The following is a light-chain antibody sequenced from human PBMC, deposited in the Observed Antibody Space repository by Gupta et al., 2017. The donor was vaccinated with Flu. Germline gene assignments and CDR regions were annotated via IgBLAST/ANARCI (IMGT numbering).Light chain of an antibody. V-gene: IGLV2-8*01. CDR3: SSYADSSDTYV. CDR1: RSDVGIPKY. Sequence: SALPQPPSASGSPDQSVTISCTGTRSDVGIPKYVSWYQQHPGKVPKVVIYEVSRRPSGVPGRFSAAKSGNTADLTASGLQADDEADYYCSSYADSSDTYVFGTGTKVTVL. CDR2: EVS. J-gene: IGLJ1*01.